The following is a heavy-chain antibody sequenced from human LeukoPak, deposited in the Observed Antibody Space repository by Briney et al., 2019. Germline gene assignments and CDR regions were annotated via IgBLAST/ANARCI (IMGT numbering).Heavy chain of an antibody. CDR3: ARDGYSSSWYSPPKASGTRNWFDP. Sequence: GASVKVSCKASGYTFTGYYMHWVRQAPGQGLEWMGWINPNSGGTNYAQKFQGRVTMTRDTSISTAYMELSRLRSDDTAVYYCARDGYSSSWYSPPKASGTRNWFDPWGQGTLVTVSS. CDR2: INPNSGGT. V-gene: IGHV1-2*02. J-gene: IGHJ5*02. D-gene: IGHD6-13*01. CDR1: GYTFTGYY.